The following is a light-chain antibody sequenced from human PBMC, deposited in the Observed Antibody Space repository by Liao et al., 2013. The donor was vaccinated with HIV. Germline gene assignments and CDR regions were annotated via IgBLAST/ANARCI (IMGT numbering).Light chain of an antibody. Sequence: YDLTQPASVSVSPGQTATVTCSGGTLGDKYISWYQQRPGQSPILVIYQDAKRPSGIPERFSGSNSANTATLTISLAQALDEADYFCQAWGGSTVVFGTGTRVTVL. CDR1: TLGDKY. CDR2: QDA. CDR3: QAWGGSTVV. V-gene: IGLV3-1*01. J-gene: IGLJ1*01.